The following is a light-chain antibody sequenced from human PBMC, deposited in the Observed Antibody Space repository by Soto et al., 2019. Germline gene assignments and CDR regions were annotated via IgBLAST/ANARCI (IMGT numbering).Light chain of an antibody. Sequence: DVQVTQSPSSLPASVGDRFTITCGTSQSISTSLNWFQQGPGKAPRLLIFAASTLQSEVPSRSSGTGSETDFTLTISSLQPEDFATYYCQQTYSHPPTFGQGTKVDIK. J-gene: IGKJ1*01. CDR1: QSISTS. V-gene: IGKV1-39*01. CDR2: AAS. CDR3: QQTYSHPPT.